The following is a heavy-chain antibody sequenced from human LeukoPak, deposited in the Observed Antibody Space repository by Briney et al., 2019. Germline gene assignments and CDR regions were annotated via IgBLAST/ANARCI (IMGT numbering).Heavy chain of an antibody. CDR3: ARMGRGSSSWYGPFDY. CDR2: ISGSGGST. J-gene: IGHJ4*02. D-gene: IGHD6-13*01. V-gene: IGHV3-21*01. Sequence: GGSLRLSCAASGFSFSTYSMNWVRQAPGKGQEWVSAISGSGGSTYYADSVKGRFTISRDNAKNSLYLQMNSLRAEDTAVYYCARMGRGSSSWYGPFDYWGQGTLVTVSS. CDR1: GFSFSTYS.